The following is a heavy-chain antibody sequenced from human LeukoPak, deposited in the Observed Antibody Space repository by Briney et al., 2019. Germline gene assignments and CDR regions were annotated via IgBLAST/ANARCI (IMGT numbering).Heavy chain of an antibody. Sequence: SETLSLTCTVSGGSISRSSYYWGWIRQPPGKGLEWIASIYYSGSTYYNPSLKSRVTISVDTSKNQFSLKLSSVTAADTAVYYCASLGAADAFDIWGQGTMVTVSS. CDR1: GGSISRSSYY. V-gene: IGHV4-39*07. CDR3: ASLGAADAFDI. J-gene: IGHJ3*02. D-gene: IGHD3-16*01. CDR2: IYYSGST.